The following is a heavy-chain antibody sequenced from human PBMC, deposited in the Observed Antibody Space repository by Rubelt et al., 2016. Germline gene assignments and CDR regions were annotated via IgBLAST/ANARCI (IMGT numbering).Heavy chain of an antibody. CDR3: ARQPPDTAAFDY. V-gene: IGHV4-34*01. CDR1: GGSFSGYY. CDR2: ISHSGST. D-gene: IGHD2-21*02. Sequence: QVQLQQWGAGLLKPSETLSLTCAVYGGSFSGYYWSWIRQPPGKGLEWIGEISHSGSTNYNPSLKSRVTISADASKNNLPRRVSAVTAADTAVYHCARQPPDTAAFDYWGQGVLVTVSS. J-gene: IGHJ4*02.